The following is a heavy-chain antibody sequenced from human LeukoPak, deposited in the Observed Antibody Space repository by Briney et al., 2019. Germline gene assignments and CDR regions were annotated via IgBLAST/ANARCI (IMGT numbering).Heavy chain of an antibody. J-gene: IGHJ4*02. CDR2: INHSGST. D-gene: IGHD5-18*01. CDR1: GGSFSGNY. V-gene: IGHV4-34*01. Sequence: PSETLSLTCAVYGGSFSGNYWSWIRQPPGKGLEWIGEINHSGSTNYNPSLKSRVTISVDTSKNQFSLKLSSVTAADTAVYYCASGAAMGEFDYWGQGTLVTVSS. CDR3: ASGAAMGEFDY.